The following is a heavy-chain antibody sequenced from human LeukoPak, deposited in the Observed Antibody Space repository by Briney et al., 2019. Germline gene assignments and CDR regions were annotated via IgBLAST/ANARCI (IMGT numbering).Heavy chain of an antibody. CDR2: ISYDGSNK. D-gene: IGHD3-10*01. CDR3: ARDRPYYYGSVTYYFDY. J-gene: IGHJ4*02. Sequence: GGSLRLSCAASGFTFSSYAMHWVRQAPGKGLEWVAVISYDGSNKYYADSVKGRFTISRDNSKNTLYQQMNSLRAEDTAVYYCARDRPYYYGSVTYYFDYWGQGTLVTVSS. V-gene: IGHV3-30*04. CDR1: GFTFSSYA.